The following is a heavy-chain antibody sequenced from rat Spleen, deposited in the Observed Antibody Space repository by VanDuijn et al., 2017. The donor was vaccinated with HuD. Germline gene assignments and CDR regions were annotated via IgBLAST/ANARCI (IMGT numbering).Heavy chain of an antibody. CDR2: MGYNGDT. Sequence: QVQLKESGPGLVRPSETLSLTCTVSGFSLTSYSVSWVRQPSEKGPEWMGRMGYNGDTAYSSALKSRLSISRDTSKTQVFLKMNSLQTEDTAMYFCAREIRGWYFDFWGPGTMVTVSS. CDR3: AREIRGWYFDF. J-gene: IGHJ1*01. CDR1: GFSLTSYS. V-gene: IGHV2-34*01. D-gene: IGHD4-3*01.